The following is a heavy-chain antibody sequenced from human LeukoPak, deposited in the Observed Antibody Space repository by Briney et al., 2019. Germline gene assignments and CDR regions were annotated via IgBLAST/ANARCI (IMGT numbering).Heavy chain of an antibody. CDR2: IKSKFDGGTT. J-gene: IGHJ4*02. CDR3: TTEFYNAPDY. V-gene: IGHV3-15*01. Sequence: GGSLRLSCAASGLTFRNAWMSWVRQAPGEGLEWVGRIKSKFDGGTTDYAAPVKGRFTISRGDSENTLYLQMNSLKTEDTGVYYCTTEFYNAPDYWGQGTLVTVSS. CDR1: GLTFRNAW. D-gene: IGHD2/OR15-2a*01.